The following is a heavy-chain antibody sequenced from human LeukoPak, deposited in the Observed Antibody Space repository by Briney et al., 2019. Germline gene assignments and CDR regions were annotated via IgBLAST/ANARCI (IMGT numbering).Heavy chain of an antibody. Sequence: SETLSLTCTVSGGSISSSNYYWGWIRQSPGKGLEWIGNIYYSGSTYYNPSLKSRVTISVDTSKNQFSLKLSSVTAADTAVYYCTRGMGSSGWYSTYYFDYWGQGTLVTVSS. CDR3: TRGMGSSGWYSTYYFDY. CDR1: GGSISSSNYY. V-gene: IGHV4-39*07. CDR2: IYYSGST. J-gene: IGHJ4*02. D-gene: IGHD6-19*01.